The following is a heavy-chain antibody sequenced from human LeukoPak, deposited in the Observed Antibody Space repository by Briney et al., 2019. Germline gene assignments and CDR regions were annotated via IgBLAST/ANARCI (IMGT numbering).Heavy chain of an antibody. Sequence: KPSETLSLTCTVSGGSISSGDYYWSWIRQPPGKGLEWIGYIYYSGSTYYNPSLKSRVTISVDTSKKQFSLKLSSVTAADTAVYYCARAGYSYGPSYFDYWGQGTLVTVSS. V-gene: IGHV4-30-4*08. D-gene: IGHD5-18*01. J-gene: IGHJ4*02. CDR2: IYYSGST. CDR1: GGSISSGDYY. CDR3: ARAGYSYGPSYFDY.